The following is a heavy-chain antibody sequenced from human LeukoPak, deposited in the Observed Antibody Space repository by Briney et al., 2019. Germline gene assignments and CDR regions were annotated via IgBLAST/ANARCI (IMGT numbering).Heavy chain of an antibody. Sequence: GGSLRLSCEASGFSFQNDNMNWVRQAPGKGPEWVSSISCSSSYIYYADSVKGRFTISRDNAKNSLYLQMNSLRAEDTAVYYCTRGGDGFSFGPEFDYWGQGTQVSVSS. V-gene: IGHV3-21*06. D-gene: IGHD5-18*01. CDR3: TRGGDGFSFGPEFDY. J-gene: IGHJ4*02. CDR2: ISCSSSYI. CDR1: GFSFQNDN.